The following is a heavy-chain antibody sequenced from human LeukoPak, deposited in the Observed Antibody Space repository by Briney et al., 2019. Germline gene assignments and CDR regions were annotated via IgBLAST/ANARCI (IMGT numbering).Heavy chain of an antibody. V-gene: IGHV3-21*01. J-gene: IGHJ3*02. CDR2: ISSSSKYI. CDR1: GFTFITYS. D-gene: IGHD6-6*01. CDR3: ARDFRDSSSYAFDI. Sequence: PGGSLRLSCAASGFTFITYSMNWVRQAPGKGLEWVSSISSSSKYIHYADSVKGRFTISRDNAKNSLYLQMNSLRAEDTAVYYCARDFRDSSSYAFDIWGQGTMVTVSS.